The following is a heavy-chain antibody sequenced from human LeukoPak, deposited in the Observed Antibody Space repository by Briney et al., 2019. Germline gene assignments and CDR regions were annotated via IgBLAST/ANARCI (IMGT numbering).Heavy chain of an antibody. CDR3: ALSRQWLPDY. J-gene: IGHJ4*02. V-gene: IGHV3-23*01. D-gene: IGHD6-19*01. CDR2: IGGSGHNT. Sequence: GGSLRLSCAASGFTFSTYAMGWVRQAPGKGLEWVSTIGGSGHNTHHADSVKGRFTISRDNAKNTLYLQMNSLRAEDTAVYYCALSRQWLPDYWGQGTLVTVSS. CDR1: GFTFSTYA.